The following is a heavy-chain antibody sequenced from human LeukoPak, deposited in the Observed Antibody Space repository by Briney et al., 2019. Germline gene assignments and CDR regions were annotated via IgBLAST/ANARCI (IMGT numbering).Heavy chain of an antibody. D-gene: IGHD3-22*01. Sequence: SETLSLTCTVSGGSISSYYWSWIRQPAGKGLEWIGRIYTSGSTNYNPSLKSRVTMSVDTSKNQFSLKLSSVTAADTAVHYCAGTMIVEGKYYFDYWGQGTLVTVSS. J-gene: IGHJ4*02. CDR3: AGTMIVEGKYYFDY. CDR2: IYTSGST. V-gene: IGHV4-4*07. CDR1: GGSISSYY.